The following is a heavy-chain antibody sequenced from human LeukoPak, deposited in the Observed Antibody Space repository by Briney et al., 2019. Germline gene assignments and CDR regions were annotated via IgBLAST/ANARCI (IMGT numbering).Heavy chain of an antibody. V-gene: IGHV4-31*03. CDR3: ARAIGGYCSSTSCENWFDP. Sequence: SQTLSLTCTVSGGSISSGGYYWSWLRQHPGTGLEWIGYIYYSGSTYYNPSLKSRVTISVDTSKNQFSLKLSSVTAADTAVYYCARAIGGYCSSTSCENWFDPWGQGTLVTVSS. D-gene: IGHD2-2*01. CDR1: GGSISSGGYY. CDR2: IYYSGST. J-gene: IGHJ5*02.